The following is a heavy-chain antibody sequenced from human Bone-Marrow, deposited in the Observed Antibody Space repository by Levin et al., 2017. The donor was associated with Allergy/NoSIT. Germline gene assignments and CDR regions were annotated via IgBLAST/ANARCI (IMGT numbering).Heavy chain of an antibody. CDR1: GFTFSSYG. CDR2: IWYDGRNK. Sequence: GGSLRLSCAPSGFTFSSYGMHWVRQAPGKGLEWVAVIWYDGRNKYYADSVKGRFTISRDNSKNTLYLQMNSLRAEDTAVYYCARDVCGGDCLIDYWGQGTLVTVSS. CDR3: ARDVCGGDCLIDY. J-gene: IGHJ4*02. V-gene: IGHV3-33*01. D-gene: IGHD2-21*01.